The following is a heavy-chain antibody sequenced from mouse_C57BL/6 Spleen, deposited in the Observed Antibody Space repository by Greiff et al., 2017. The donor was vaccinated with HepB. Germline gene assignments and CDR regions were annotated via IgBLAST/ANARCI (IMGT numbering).Heavy chain of an antibody. D-gene: IGHD2-2*01. CDR3: ASLYYGYDRDY. CDR1: GYTFTDYY. CDR2: INPNNGGT. Sequence: EVQLQQSGPELVKPGASVKISCKASGYTFTDYYMNWVKQSHGKSLEWIGDINPNNGGTSYNQKFKGKATLTVDKSSSTAYMELRSLTSEDSAVYYCASLYYGYDRDYWGQGTTLTVSS. V-gene: IGHV1-26*01. J-gene: IGHJ2*01.